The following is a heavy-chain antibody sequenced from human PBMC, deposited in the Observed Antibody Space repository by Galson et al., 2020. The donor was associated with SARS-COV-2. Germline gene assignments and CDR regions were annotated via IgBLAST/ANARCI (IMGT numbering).Heavy chain of an antibody. J-gene: IGHJ4*02. CDR2: IYPGDSDT. D-gene: IGHD5-18*01. Sequence: ASVKVSCKGSGYSFTSYWIGWVRQMPGKGLEWMGIIYPGDSDTTYSPSFQGHVTISADKSISTAYLQGSSLKASDTAMYYCARRHSYGYSSDYWGQGTLITVSS. CDR1: GYSFTSYW. V-gene: IGHV5-51*01. CDR3: ARRHSYGYSSDY.